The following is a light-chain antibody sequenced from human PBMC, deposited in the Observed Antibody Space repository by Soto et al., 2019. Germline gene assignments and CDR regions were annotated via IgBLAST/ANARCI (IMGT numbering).Light chain of an antibody. Sequence: LTHPRSVSRAPGQAVPIFSTGTSSDVGGYNYVSWYQQYPGKAPKLIIYEVYKRPSGVPDRFSGSKSGNTAALTVSGLQAEDEADYYCSSYVGTNRYVFGTGTKVTVL. CDR1: SSDVGGYNY. J-gene: IGLJ1*01. V-gene: IGLV2-8*02. CDR2: EVY. CDR3: SSYVGTNRYV.